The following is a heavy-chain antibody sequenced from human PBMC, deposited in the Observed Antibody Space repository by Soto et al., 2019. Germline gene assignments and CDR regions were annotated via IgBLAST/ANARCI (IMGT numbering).Heavy chain of an antibody. V-gene: IGHV4-61*01. CDR2: ISYSGSS. CDR3: ARGVRLILGY. D-gene: IGHD3-16*01. J-gene: IGHJ4*02. Sequence: QVQLQESGPGLVKPSETLSLTCTVSGGSVSSGSYYWYWIRQPPGKGLEWIAYISYSGSSSYNSSLHSRGTISVDTSEIQFSLNLNSVTAADTAVSYCARGVRLILGYWGQGTLVTVSS. CDR1: GGSVSSGSYY.